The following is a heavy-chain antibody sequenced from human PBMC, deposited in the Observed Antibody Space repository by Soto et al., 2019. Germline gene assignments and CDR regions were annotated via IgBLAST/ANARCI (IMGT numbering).Heavy chain of an antibody. CDR1: GFTFSSYA. CDR3: AKVRERLGRQSHAFDI. J-gene: IGHJ3*02. CDR2: ISGSGGST. V-gene: IGHV3-23*01. D-gene: IGHD6-19*01. Sequence: EVQLLESGGGLVQPGGSLRLSCAASGFTFSSYAMSWVRQAPGKGLEWVSAISGSGGSTYYADSVKGRFTISRDNSKNTLYLQMNSLRAEDTAVYYCAKVRERLGRQSHAFDIWGQGTMVTVSS.